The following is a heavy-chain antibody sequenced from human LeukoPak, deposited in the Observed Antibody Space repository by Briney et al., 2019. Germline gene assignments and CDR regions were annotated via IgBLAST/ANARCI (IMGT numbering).Heavy chain of an antibody. V-gene: IGHV5-51*01. Sequence: GESLKISCKGSGYSFTSYWIGWVRQMPGKGLEWMGIIYPGDSDTRYSPSFQGQVTISADKSISTAYMELSRLRSDDTAVYYCARVAADYGDSYFDYWGQGTLVTVSS. CDR3: ARVAADYGDSYFDY. CDR2: IYPGDSDT. J-gene: IGHJ4*02. D-gene: IGHD4-17*01. CDR1: GYSFTSYW.